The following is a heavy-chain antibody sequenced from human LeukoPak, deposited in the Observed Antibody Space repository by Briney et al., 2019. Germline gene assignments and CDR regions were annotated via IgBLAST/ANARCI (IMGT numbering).Heavy chain of an antibody. CDR3: ARGDSRFGELLPLDY. D-gene: IGHD3-10*01. V-gene: IGHV3-21*01. Sequence: GGSLRLSCAAPGFTFSSYSMNWVRQAPGKGLEWVSSISSSSSYIYYADSVKGRFTISRDNAKNSLYLQMNSLRAEDTAVYYCARGDSRFGELLPLDYWGQGTLVTVSS. J-gene: IGHJ4*02. CDR1: GFTFSSYS. CDR2: ISSSSSYI.